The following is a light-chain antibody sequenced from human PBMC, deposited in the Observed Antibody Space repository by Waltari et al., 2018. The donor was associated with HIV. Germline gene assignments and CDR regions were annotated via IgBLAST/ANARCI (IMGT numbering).Light chain of an antibody. J-gene: IGLJ3*02. Sequence: QSVLTQPPSASGTPGQRVTIPCSGSTSNIGSNTINWYQQPPGTAPKLLIYSNNQRPSGVPDRFSGSKSGTSASLAISGLQSEDEADYSCAAWDDSLNGPVFGGGTKLTVL. CDR1: TSNIGSNT. CDR3: AAWDDSLNGPV. CDR2: SNN. V-gene: IGLV1-44*01.